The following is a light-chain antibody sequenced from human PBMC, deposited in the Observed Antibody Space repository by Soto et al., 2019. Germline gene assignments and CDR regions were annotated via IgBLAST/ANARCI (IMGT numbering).Light chain of an antibody. CDR1: SSNIGSNY. CDR3: AAWDDSLSVGV. J-gene: IGLJ1*01. CDR2: RNN. V-gene: IGLV1-47*01. Sequence: QSVLTQPPSASGTPGQRVTISCSGSSSNIGSNYVYWYQQLPGTAPKLLIYRNNQRPSGVPDRFSGSKSGTSASLAISGLRSEDEADYYCAAWDDSLSVGVFGTGTKDT.